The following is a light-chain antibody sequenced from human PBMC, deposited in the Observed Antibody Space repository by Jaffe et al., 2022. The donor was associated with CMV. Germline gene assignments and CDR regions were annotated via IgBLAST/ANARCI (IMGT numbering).Light chain of an antibody. Sequence: DIQMTQSPSTLSASVRDRVTITCRASQSIRNWLAWYQQKPGKAPKLLIYKASTLESGVPSRFSGSGSGTEFTLTISSLQPDDFATYYCQQYNSYSPWTFGQGTKVEIK. CDR1: QSIRNW. CDR3: QQYNSYSPWT. V-gene: IGKV1-5*03. J-gene: IGKJ1*01. CDR2: KAS.